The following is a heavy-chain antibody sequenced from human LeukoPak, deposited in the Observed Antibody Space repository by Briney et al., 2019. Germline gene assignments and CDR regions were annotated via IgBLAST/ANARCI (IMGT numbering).Heavy chain of an antibody. J-gene: IGHJ6*02. CDR2: ISCVADVI. CDR1: GFTFSDYY. V-gene: IGHV3-11*01. Sequence: GGSLRLSCAASGFTFSDYYMTWIRQVPGKGREWVSYISCVADVINYADSVKGRFTISRDNAKRSVYLQMNSLRAEDTALYYCARGGAHGMDVWGQGTTVTVSS. CDR3: ARGGAHGMDV. D-gene: IGHD1-26*01.